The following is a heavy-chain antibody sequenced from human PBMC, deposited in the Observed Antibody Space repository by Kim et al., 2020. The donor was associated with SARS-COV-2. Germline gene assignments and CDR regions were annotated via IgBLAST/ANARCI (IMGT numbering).Heavy chain of an antibody. CDR3: ARVRGYSYGHFDY. D-gene: IGHD5-18*01. V-gene: IGHV3-30-3*01. CDR1: GFTFSSYA. Sequence: GGSLRLSCAASGFTFSSYAMHWVRQAPGKGLEWVAVISYDGSNKYYADSVKGRFTISRDNSKNTLYLQMNSLRAEDTAVYYCARVRGYSYGHFDYWGQGTLVTVSS. J-gene: IGHJ4*02. CDR2: ISYDGSNK.